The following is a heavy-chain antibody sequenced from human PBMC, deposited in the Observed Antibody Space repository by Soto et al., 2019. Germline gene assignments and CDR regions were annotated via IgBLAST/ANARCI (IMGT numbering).Heavy chain of an antibody. D-gene: IGHD6-19*01. CDR3: ARAPKADPYIWFDT. CDR2: ISAYNGKT. V-gene: IGHV1-18*01. CDR1: GYTFTSYG. J-gene: IGHJ5*02. Sequence: QAQLVQSGLEVKKPGASVKVSCKASGYTFTSYGITWMRQAPGQGLEWMGWISAYNGKTNYAQNVQGRVTMTTDTSTSTAHMALRSLRSDDTDVYYCARAPKADPYIWFDTWGQGTLVTVSS.